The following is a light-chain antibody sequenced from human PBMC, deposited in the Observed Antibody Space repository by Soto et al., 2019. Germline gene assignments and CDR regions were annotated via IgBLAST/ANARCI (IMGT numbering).Light chain of an antibody. J-gene: IGKJ4*01. Sequence: DIQMTQSPSSLSASLGDSVTITCQASHDISNYLNWYQHKPGKAPKLLIYDSSNLEAGVPSRFSGSGSGTDFVFTISSLQPEEIATYYCQQYDNLLLTFGGGTKVEIK. CDR2: DSS. V-gene: IGKV1-33*01. CDR1: HDISNY. CDR3: QQYDNLLLT.